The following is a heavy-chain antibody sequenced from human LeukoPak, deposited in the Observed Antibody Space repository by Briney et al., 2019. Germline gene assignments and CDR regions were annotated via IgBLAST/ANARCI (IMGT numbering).Heavy chain of an antibody. CDR2: IRSKANSYAT. Sequence: GGSLRLSCAASGFTFSSYWMSWVRQASGKGLEWVGRIRSKANSYATAYAASVKGRFTISRDDSKNTAYLQMNSLKTEDTAVYYCTRHTDGAFDIWGQGTMVTVSS. V-gene: IGHV3-73*01. J-gene: IGHJ3*02. CDR3: TRHTDGAFDI. D-gene: IGHD5-24*01. CDR1: GFTFSSYW.